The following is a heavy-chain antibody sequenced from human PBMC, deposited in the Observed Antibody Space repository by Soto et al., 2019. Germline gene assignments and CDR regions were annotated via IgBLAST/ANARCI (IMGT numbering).Heavy chain of an antibody. J-gene: IGHJ6*02. CDR1: GGSISSGPYS. CDR3: ARQGGYCSSTNCYGYYAMDV. D-gene: IGHD2-2*01. V-gene: IGHV4-39*01. Sequence: QLQLQESGPGLVKPSETLSLTCTVSGGSISSGPYSWGWIRQPPGEGLEWIATFHYGENTHYTPSRASRRSISVDPSKNQFSLTVNSVTAADTALYYCARQGGYCSSTNCYGYYAMDVWGQGTTVTVSS. CDR2: FHYGENT.